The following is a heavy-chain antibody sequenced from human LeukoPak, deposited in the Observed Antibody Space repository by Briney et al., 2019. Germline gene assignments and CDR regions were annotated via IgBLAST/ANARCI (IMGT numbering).Heavy chain of an antibody. D-gene: IGHD1-26*01. V-gene: IGHV4-39*07. CDR2: IYYSGSM. J-gene: IGHJ4*02. CDR3: ARVPPGGAMGWEYYFDY. CDR1: GGSISSSSYY. Sequence: SETLSLTCTVSGGSISSSSYYWGWIRQPPGKGLEWIGSIYYSGSMYYNPSLKSRVTISVDTSKNQFSLKLSSVTAADTAVYYCARVPPGGAMGWEYYFDYWGQGTLVTVSS.